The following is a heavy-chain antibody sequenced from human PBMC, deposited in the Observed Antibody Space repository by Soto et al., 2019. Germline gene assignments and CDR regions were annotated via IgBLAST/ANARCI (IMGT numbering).Heavy chain of an antibody. Sequence: PSETLSLTCTVSGGSISSSSYYWGWIRQPPGKGLEWIGSIYYSGSTYYNPSLKSRVTISVDTSKNQFSLKLSSVTAADTAVYYCARQRTYSSSWNINWFDPWGQGTLVTVSS. CDR1: GGSISSSSYY. D-gene: IGHD6-13*01. J-gene: IGHJ5*02. V-gene: IGHV4-39*01. CDR2: IYYSGST. CDR3: ARQRTYSSSWNINWFDP.